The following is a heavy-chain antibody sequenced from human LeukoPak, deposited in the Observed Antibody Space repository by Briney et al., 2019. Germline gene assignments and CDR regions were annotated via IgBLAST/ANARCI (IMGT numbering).Heavy chain of an antibody. V-gene: IGHV3-48*01. CDR2: ISSSSSTI. J-gene: IGHJ4*02. CDR3: ARDRGYCSGGSCPYYFDY. CDR1: GSTFSSYS. Sequence: GGSLRLSCAASGSTFSSYSMNWVRQAPGKGLEWVSYISSSSSTIYYADSVKGRFTISRDNAKNSLYLQMNSLRAEDTAVYYCARDRGYCSGGSCPYYFDYWGQGTLVTVSS. D-gene: IGHD2-15*01.